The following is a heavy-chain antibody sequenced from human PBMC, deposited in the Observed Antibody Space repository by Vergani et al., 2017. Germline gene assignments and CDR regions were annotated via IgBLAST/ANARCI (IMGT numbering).Heavy chain of an antibody. V-gene: IGHV3-11*06. Sequence: QVQLVESGGGLVKPGGSLRLSCAASGFTFSDYYMSWIRQAPGKGLEWVSYISSSSSYTNYADSVKGRFTISRDNAKNSLYLQMNSLRAEDTAVYYCAREARIAVRFMDVWGQGTTVTVSS. D-gene: IGHD6-19*01. J-gene: IGHJ6*02. CDR1: GFTFSDYY. CDR3: AREARIAVRFMDV. CDR2: ISSSSSYT.